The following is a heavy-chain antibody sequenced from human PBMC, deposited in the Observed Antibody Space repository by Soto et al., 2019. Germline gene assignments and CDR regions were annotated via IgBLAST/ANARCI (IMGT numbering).Heavy chain of an antibody. CDR2: IYYSGST. V-gene: IGHV4-39*01. J-gene: IGHJ4*02. Sequence: PSETLSLTCTVSGGSISSSSYFWGWIRQPPGKGLEWIGSIYYSGSTYYNPSLKSRVTVSVDTSKNQFSLKLSSVTAADTAVYYCARGYGRNFDFWGQGTLVTVSS. D-gene: IGHD5-18*01. CDR3: ARGYGRNFDF. CDR1: GGSISSSSYF.